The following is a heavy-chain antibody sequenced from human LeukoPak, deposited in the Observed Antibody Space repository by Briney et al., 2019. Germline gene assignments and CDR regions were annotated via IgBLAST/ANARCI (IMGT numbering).Heavy chain of an antibody. J-gene: IGHJ4*02. CDR1: GFTFNTYE. D-gene: IGHD3-16*01. Sequence: GGSLRLSCAASGFTFNTYEMNWVRQAPGKGLEWVSLVSSSGSTIYYADSVKGRFTISRDNAKNSLYLQMNSLRAEDTAVYYCARFGRGGGFDYWGQGTLVTVSS. CDR3: ARFGRGGGFDY. V-gene: IGHV3-48*03. CDR2: VSSSGSTI.